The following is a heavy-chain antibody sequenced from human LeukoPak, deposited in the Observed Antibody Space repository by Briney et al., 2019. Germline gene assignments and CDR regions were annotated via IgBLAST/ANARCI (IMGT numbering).Heavy chain of an antibody. CDR3: ARSLQPYSGYDPFDY. CDR1: GFTFSSYA. J-gene: IGHJ4*02. V-gene: IGHV3-30*04. Sequence: PGGSLRLSWAASGFTFSSYAMHWVRQAPVKGLEWVAVISYDGSNKYYADSVKGRFTISRDNSKNTLYLQMNSLRAEDTAVYYCARSLQPYSGYDPFDYWGQGTLVTVSS. CDR2: ISYDGSNK. D-gene: IGHD5-12*01.